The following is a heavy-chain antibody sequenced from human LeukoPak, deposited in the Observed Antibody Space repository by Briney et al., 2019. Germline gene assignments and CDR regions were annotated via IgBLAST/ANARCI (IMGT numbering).Heavy chain of an antibody. CDR3: AKGYGWEASYYYYYMDV. D-gene: IGHD1-26*01. CDR1: GFTLSSYA. CDR2: VSGSGVST. J-gene: IGHJ6*03. Sequence: GGSLRLSCAASGFTLSSYAMSWVRQAPGEGLEWVSAVSGSGVSTYYADSVKGRFTIFRDNSRNTLYLQMNSLRTEDTAVYYCAKGYGWEASYYYYYMDVWGKGTTVTFSS. V-gene: IGHV3-23*01.